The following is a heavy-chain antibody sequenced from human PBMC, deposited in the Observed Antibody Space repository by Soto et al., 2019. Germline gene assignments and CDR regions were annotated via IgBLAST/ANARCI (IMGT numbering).Heavy chain of an antibody. V-gene: IGHV3-23*01. CDR3: VKESRWGSSDY. CDR2: ITGGGGGRT. J-gene: IGHJ4*02. CDR1: GFTFTNYA. D-gene: IGHD3-10*01. Sequence: LRLSCAASGFTFTNYAMNWVRQAPGKGLEWVSTITGGGGGRTNYADSVKGRFTISRDNSKNTLYLQMSSLRAEDTAVYYCVKESRWGSSDYWGQGTLVTVSS.